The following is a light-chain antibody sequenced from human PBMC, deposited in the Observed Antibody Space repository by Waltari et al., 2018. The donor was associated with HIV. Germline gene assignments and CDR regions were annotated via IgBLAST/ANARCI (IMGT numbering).Light chain of an antibody. V-gene: IGKV1-39*01. CDR3: QQIHKPPFT. Sequence: DIRRTKFPASWTESEGDRVTITCGASKTISKYLSWFQKRPGKAPKLLIHSVSSLQSGVPSRFSASGSGTEFYLTITSLQPEDSATYYCQQIHKPPFTFGPGTKVEIE. CDR2: SVS. CDR1: KTISKY. J-gene: IGKJ3*01.